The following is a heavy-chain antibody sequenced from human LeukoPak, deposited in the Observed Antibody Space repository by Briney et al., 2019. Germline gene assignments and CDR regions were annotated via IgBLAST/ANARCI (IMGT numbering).Heavy chain of an antibody. D-gene: IGHD6-19*01. V-gene: IGHV3-23*01. J-gene: IGHJ4*02. CDR2: ITDSGSNT. CDR1: GFTFSTYG. Sequence: GGSLRLSCSASGFTFSTYGMSWLRQAPGKGLEWVSAITDSGSNTYYADSVEGRFTTSRDNSKNTVYLQVNSLRAEDTAEYYCAKTSGWPYYFDYWGQGTLVTVSS. CDR3: AKTSGWPYYFDY.